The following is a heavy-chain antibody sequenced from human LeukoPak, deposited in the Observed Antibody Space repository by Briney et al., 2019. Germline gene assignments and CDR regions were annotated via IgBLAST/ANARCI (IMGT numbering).Heavy chain of an antibody. CDR2: IYYSGST. V-gene: IGHV4-39*01. CDR1: GVSIISSSYS. CDR3: ARQACSSSPPHYMDV. J-gene: IGHJ6*03. Sequence: PSETLSLTCTVSGVSIISSSYSWGRIRQPPGKGLEWIGSIYYSGSTYYNPSLKSRVTISVDTFKNQFSLKLCSVTAAATAAYYCARQACSSSPPHYMDVWGKGTTVTVSS. D-gene: IGHD6-6*01.